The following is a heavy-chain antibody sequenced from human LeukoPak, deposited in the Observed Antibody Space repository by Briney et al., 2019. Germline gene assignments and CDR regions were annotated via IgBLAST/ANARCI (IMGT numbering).Heavy chain of an antibody. D-gene: IGHD6-13*01. CDR1: GGSISSSSYY. CDR3: ARAKGQLAP. CDR2: IYYSVST. V-gene: IGHV4-39*07. J-gene: IGHJ5*02. Sequence: SETLSLTCTVSGGSISSSSYYWGWIRQPPGKGLEWIGSIYYSVSTNYNPSLKSRVTISVDTSKNQFSLKLSSVTAADTAVYYCARAKGQLAPWGQGTLVTVSS.